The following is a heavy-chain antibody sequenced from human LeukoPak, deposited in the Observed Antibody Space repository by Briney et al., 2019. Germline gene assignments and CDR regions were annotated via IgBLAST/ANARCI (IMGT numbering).Heavy chain of an antibody. J-gene: IGHJ4*02. Sequence: GGSLRLSCAASGFTFSSYSMNWVRQAPGKGLEWVSSISSSSSYIYYADSVKGRFTISRDNAKNSLYLQMNSLRAEDTAVYYCARRVYSSSWYGGLDYWGQGTLVTVSS. CDR2: ISSSSSYI. CDR1: GFTFSSYS. D-gene: IGHD6-13*01. V-gene: IGHV3-21*04. CDR3: ARRVYSSSWYGGLDY.